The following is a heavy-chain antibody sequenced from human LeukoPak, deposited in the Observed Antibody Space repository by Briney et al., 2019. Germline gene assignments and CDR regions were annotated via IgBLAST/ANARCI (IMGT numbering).Heavy chain of an antibody. CDR3: ARDRGIAAAGTGAFDI. Sequence: GGSLRLSCTVSGFTVSSNSMSWVRQAPGKGPERVSFIYSDNTHYSDSVKGRFTISRDNSKNTLYLQMNSLRAEDTAVYYCARDRGIAAAGTGAFDIWGQGTMVTVSS. D-gene: IGHD6-13*01. J-gene: IGHJ3*02. V-gene: IGHV3-53*01. CDR2: IYSDNT. CDR1: GFTVSSNS.